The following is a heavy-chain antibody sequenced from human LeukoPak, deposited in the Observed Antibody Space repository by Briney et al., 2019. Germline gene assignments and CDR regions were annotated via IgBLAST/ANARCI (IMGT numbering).Heavy chain of an antibody. CDR1: GFLFRPWY. Sequence: GGSLRLSCASYGFLFRPWYKSSVRQAPGKGLEWVSVIYTGGDTYYADSVRGRFTISRDNSKNTVNLQMNSLRAEDTALYYFAGGHMLTSDRFDDWGQGTLVTVSS. CDR2: IYTGGDT. D-gene: IGHD3-9*01. J-gene: IGHJ4*02. V-gene: IGHV3-53*01. CDR3: AGGHMLTSDRFDD.